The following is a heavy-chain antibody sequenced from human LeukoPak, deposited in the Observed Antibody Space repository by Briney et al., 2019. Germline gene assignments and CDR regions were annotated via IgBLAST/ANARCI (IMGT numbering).Heavy chain of an antibody. Sequence: SGGSLRISCKASGFSFSNYYMNWVRQAPGKGLEWLSHINGRGGIINYADSVKGRFTISRDNARNSLDLHMSSLGAEDTAVYYCAKSLFTSATGTGRAFHIWGQGTMVTVSS. CDR2: INGRGGII. CDR1: GFSFSNYY. V-gene: IGHV3-48*04. CDR3: AKSLFTSATGTGRAFHI. D-gene: IGHD1-1*01. J-gene: IGHJ3*02.